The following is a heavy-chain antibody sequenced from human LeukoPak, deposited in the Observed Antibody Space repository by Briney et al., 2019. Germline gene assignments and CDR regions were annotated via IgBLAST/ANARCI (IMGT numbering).Heavy chain of an antibody. CDR2: INHSGST. D-gene: IGHD3-3*01. CDR1: GGSFSGYY. V-gene: IGHV4-34*01. Sequence: SETLSLTCAVYGGSFSGYYWSWIRQPPGKGLEWIGEINHSGSTNYNPSLKSRVTISVDTSKNQFSLKLSSVTAADTAVYYCARQYQATIFGRFDYWGQGTLVTVSS. CDR3: ARQYQATIFGRFDY. J-gene: IGHJ4*02.